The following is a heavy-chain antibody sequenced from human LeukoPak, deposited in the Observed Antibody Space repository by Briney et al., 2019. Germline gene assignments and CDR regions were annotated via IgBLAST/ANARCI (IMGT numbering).Heavy chain of an antibody. CDR1: GFTFSSYA. CDR3: ASRGGDPDAFDI. J-gene: IGHJ3*02. V-gene: IGHV3-30-3*01. CDR2: ISYDGSNK. Sequence: GGSLRLSCAASGFTFSSYAMRWVRQAPGKGLEWVAVISYDGSNKYYADSVKGRFTISRDNSKNTLYLQMNSLRAEDTAVYYCASRGGDPDAFDIWGQGTMVTVSS. D-gene: IGHD3-16*01.